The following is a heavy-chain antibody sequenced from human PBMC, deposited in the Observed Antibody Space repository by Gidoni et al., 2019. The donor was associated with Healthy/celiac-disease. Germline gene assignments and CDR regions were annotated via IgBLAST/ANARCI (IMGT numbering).Heavy chain of an antibody. CDR2: ISGSGSST. D-gene: IGHD2-21*02. J-gene: IGHJ6*02. V-gene: IGHV3-23*01. Sequence: EVQLLESGGGLVQPGGSLRLSCAASGFTFSSYAMSWVRQAPGKGLGLVSAISGSGSSTYYADSVKGRFTISRDNSKNTLYLQMNSLRAEDTAVYYCAKEGAYCGGDCYPYYYGMDVWGQGTTVTVSS. CDR1: GFTFSSYA. CDR3: AKEGAYCGGDCYPYYYGMDV.